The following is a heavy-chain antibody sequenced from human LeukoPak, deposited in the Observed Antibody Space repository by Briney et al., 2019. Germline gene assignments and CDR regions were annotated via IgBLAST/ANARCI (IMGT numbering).Heavy chain of an antibody. J-gene: IGHJ4*02. Sequence: PGGSLRLSCAASGFTFSAYSMNWVRQAPGKGLEWVSSISSSSSYIYYADSVKGRFTISRDNAKNSLYLQMNSLRAEDTAVYYCARWAGDYYGSGRSDYWGQGTLVTVSS. V-gene: IGHV3-21*01. CDR1: GFTFSAYS. CDR3: ARWAGDYYGSGRSDY. CDR2: ISSSSSYI. D-gene: IGHD3-10*01.